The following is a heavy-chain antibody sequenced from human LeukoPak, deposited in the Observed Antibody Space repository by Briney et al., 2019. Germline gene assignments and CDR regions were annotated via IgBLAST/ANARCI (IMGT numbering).Heavy chain of an antibody. CDR2: ISSSGSPI. V-gene: IGHV3-48*03. J-gene: IGHJ3*02. D-gene: IGHD3-16*01. Sequence: GGSLRLSCAASGFTFSSYEMNWVRQAPGKGLEGVSYISSSGSPIYYADSVKGRFTVSRDNAENSLYLQMNSLRAEDTAVYYCARVGGSIYDAFDIWGQGTMVTVSS. CDR1: GFTFSSYE. CDR3: ARVGGSIYDAFDI.